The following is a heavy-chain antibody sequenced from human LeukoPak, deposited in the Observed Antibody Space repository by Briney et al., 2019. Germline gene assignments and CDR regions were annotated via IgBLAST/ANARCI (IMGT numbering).Heavy chain of an antibody. V-gene: IGHV3-33*01. CDR3: ARDGSGWSSDY. J-gene: IGHJ4*02. CDR2: MWNDGITG. CDR1: GYTFTGYY. Sequence: SCKASGYTFTGYYMHWVRQAPGKGLEWVAVMWNDGITGKYADSVRGRFSVSRDNSKKTVYLQMDSLRVDDTSVYYCARDGSGWSSDYWGQGALVTVSS. D-gene: IGHD6-19*01.